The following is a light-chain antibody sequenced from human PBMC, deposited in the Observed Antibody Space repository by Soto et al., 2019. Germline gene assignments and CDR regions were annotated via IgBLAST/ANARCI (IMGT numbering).Light chain of an antibody. CDR1: SSNIGAGYD. CDR3: QSYDSSLSVV. J-gene: IGLJ2*01. Sequence: QSVLTQPPSVSGAPGQRVTISCTGSSSNIGAGYDVHWYQRLPGTAPKLLIYANNNRPSGVPDRFSGSKSGTSASLAITGLQAEDEADYYCQSYDSSLSVVFGGGTKPPS. V-gene: IGLV1-40*01. CDR2: ANN.